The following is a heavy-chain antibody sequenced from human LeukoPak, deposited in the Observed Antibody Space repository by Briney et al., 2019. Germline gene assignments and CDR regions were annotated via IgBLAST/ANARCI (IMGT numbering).Heavy chain of an antibody. D-gene: IGHD1-26*01. CDR3: ASIGNRMLDAFYI. CDR1: GFTFSSYS. Sequence: GGSLRLSCAASGFTFSSYSMNWVRQAPGKGLEWVSSISSSSSYIYYADSVKGGFTISRDKDKNPLYLQMNSLRAEDTAVYYCASIGNRMLDAFYIWGQGTMVTVSS. J-gene: IGHJ3*02. CDR2: ISSSSSYI. V-gene: IGHV3-21*01.